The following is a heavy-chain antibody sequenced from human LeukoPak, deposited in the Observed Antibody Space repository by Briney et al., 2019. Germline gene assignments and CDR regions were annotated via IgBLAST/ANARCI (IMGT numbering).Heavy chain of an antibody. CDR3: ARTLLGYYYDSSGYYFDY. D-gene: IGHD3-22*01. Sequence: SETLSLTCTVSGGSISSSSYYWGWIRQPPGKGLEWIGSIYYSGSTYYNPSLKSRVTISVDTSKNQFFLKLSSVTAADTAVYYCARTLLGYYYDSSGYYFDYWGQGTLVTVSS. CDR1: GGSISSSSYY. V-gene: IGHV4-39*01. J-gene: IGHJ4*02. CDR2: IYYSGST.